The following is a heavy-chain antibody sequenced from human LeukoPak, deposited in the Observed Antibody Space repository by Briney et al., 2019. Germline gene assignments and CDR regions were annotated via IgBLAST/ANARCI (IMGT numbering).Heavy chain of an antibody. CDR2: ISSSSSYI. V-gene: IGHV3-21*01. CDR1: GFTFSSYS. J-gene: IGHJ4*02. Sequence: GGSLRLSCAASGFTFSSYSMNWVRQAPGKGLEWVSSISSSSSYIYYADSVKGRFTISRDNAKNSLYLQMNSLGAEDTAVYYCARDRGGGYDALDYWGQGTLVTVSS. CDR3: ARDRGGGYDALDY. D-gene: IGHD5-12*01.